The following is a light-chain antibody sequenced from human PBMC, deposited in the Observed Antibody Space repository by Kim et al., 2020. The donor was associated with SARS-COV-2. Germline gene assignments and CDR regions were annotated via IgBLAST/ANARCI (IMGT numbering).Light chain of an antibody. Sequence: EIVMTQSPATLSVSPGERATLSCRASQSVSSNLAWYQQKPGQAPRLLIYGASTRATGIPARFSGSGSGTEFTLTISSLQSEDFAVYYCQQYNNWPSGELLTFGGGTKVDIK. J-gene: IGKJ4*01. CDR3: QQYNNWPSGELLT. V-gene: IGKV3-15*01. CDR1: QSVSSN. CDR2: GAS.